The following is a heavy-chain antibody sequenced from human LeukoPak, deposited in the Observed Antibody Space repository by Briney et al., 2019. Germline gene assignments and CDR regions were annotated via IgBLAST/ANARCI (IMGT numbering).Heavy chain of an antibody. Sequence: SETLSLTCAVYGGSFSGYYWSWIRQPPGKGLEWIGEINHSESTNYNPSLKSRVTISVDTSKNQFSLKLSSVTAADTAVYYCARVQSFRGLLVVYAPTYYYYYMDVWGKGTTVTVSS. CDR1: GGSFSGYY. V-gene: IGHV4-34*01. CDR2: INHSEST. J-gene: IGHJ6*03. D-gene: IGHD2-8*02. CDR3: ARVQSFRGLLVVYAPTYYYYYMDV.